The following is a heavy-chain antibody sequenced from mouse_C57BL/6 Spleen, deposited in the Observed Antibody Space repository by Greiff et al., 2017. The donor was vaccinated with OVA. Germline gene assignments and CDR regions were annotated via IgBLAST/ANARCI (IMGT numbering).Heavy chain of an antibody. CDR3: ARSGSSYPYWYFDV. CDR2: IDPSDSYT. J-gene: IGHJ1*03. V-gene: IGHV1-69*01. Sequence: QVQLQQPGAELVMPGASVKLSCKASGYTFTSYWMHWVKQRPGQGLEWIGEIDPSDSYTNYNQKVKGKSTLTVDKSSSTAYMQLSSLTSEDSAVYYCARSGSSYPYWYFDVWGTGTTVTVSS. CDR1: GYTFTSYW. D-gene: IGHD1-1*01.